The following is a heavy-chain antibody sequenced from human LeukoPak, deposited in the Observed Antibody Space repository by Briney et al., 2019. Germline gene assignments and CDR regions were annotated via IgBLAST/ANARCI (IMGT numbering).Heavy chain of an antibody. V-gene: IGHV3-7*01. CDR3: ARDRGWRTSGYYLYHFDY. CDR1: GFTFTDYF. D-gene: IGHD3-22*01. Sequence: GGSLRLSCVASGFTFTDYFMSWVRQAPGKGLEWVASIKHNGDEKYYVDSVKGRFTISRDNAKNSLYLEMSSLRVEDTAVYYCARDRGWRTSGYYLYHFDYWGQGTLVTFAS. CDR2: IKHNGDEK. J-gene: IGHJ4*02.